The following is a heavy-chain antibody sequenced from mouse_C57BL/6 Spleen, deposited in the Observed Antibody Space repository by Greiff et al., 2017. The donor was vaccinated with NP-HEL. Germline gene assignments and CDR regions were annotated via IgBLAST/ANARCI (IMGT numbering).Heavy chain of an antibody. Sequence: EVKLMESGGGLVKPGGSLKLSCAASGFTFSSYAMSWVRQTPEKRLEWVATISDGGSYTYYPDNVKGRFTISRDNATNNLYLQMSHLKSEDTAMYYCARDPYYYGSSYAMDYWGQGTSVTVSS. CDR3: ARDPYYYGSSYAMDY. CDR1: GFTFSSYA. V-gene: IGHV5-4*01. CDR2: ISDGGSYT. J-gene: IGHJ4*01. D-gene: IGHD1-1*01.